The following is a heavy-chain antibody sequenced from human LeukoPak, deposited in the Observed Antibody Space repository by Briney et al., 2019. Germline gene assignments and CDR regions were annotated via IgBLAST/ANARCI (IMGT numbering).Heavy chain of an antibody. CDR3: ARGLEGDDSSGYYWFRWFDP. CDR1: GYTFTSYY. CDR2: IIPIFGTA. D-gene: IGHD3-22*01. Sequence: VASVSVSCKASGYTFTSYYMRWVRQAPGQGREGMGGIIPIFGTANYAQKFQGRVTITTDESTSTASMELSSLRSEDTAVYYCARGLEGDDSSGYYWFRWFDPWGQGTLVTVSS. V-gene: IGHV1-69*05. J-gene: IGHJ5*02.